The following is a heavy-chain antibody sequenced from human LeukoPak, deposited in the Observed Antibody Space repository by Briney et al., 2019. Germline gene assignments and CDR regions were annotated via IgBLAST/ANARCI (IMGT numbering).Heavy chain of an antibody. CDR1: GGSISSYY. V-gene: IGHV4-30-4*01. J-gene: IGHJ4*02. Sequence: KSSETLSLTCTVSGGSISSYYWSWIRQPPWKGLEWIGYIYYSGSTDYNPSLKSRVTISVDTSKNQFSLKLSSVTAADTAVYYCARGKSKFDYWGQGTLVTVSS. CDR2: IYYSGST. CDR3: ARGKSKFDY.